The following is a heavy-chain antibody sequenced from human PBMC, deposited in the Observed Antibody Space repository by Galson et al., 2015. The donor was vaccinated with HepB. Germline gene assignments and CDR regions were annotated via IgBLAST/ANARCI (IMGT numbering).Heavy chain of an antibody. D-gene: IGHD2-2*01. CDR2: ISSSSSYI. V-gene: IGHV3-21*01. Sequence: SLRLSCAASGFTFSSYSMNWVRQAPGKGLEWVSSISSSSSYIYYADSVKGRFTISRDNAKNSLYLQMNSLRAEDTAVYYCARGGRQLQVYNWFDPWGQGTLVTVSS. J-gene: IGHJ5*02. CDR3: ARGGRQLQVYNWFDP. CDR1: GFTFSSYS.